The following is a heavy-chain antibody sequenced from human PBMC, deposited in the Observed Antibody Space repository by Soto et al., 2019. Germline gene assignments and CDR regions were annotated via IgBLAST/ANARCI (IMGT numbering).Heavy chain of an antibody. CDR2: ISRSSSYI. CDR3: ARATVTTGMDY. Sequence: GSLRLSCAASGVTFGRYSMNWVRQAPGKGLEWVSSISRSSSYIDYADSVKGRFTISRDNAKNSLYLQMKSLRAEDTAVHYCARATVTTGMDYWGQGTLVTVS. CDR1: GVTFGRYS. V-gene: IGHV3-21*04. D-gene: IGHD4-4*01. J-gene: IGHJ4*02.